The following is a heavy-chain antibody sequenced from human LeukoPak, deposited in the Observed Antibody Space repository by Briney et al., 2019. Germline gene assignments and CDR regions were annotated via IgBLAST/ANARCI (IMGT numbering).Heavy chain of an antibody. V-gene: IGHV3-23*01. J-gene: IGHJ5*02. Sequence: GGSLRLSCAASGFTFSSYYMSWVRRAPGKGLEWVSVITGSGGSTFYADSVEGRFTISRDNSKNTLYLQMNSLRADDTALYYCAKGQGNDWFDPWGQGTLVTVSS. CDR1: GFTFSSYY. CDR2: ITGSGGST. CDR3: AKGQGNDWFDP. D-gene: IGHD4-23*01.